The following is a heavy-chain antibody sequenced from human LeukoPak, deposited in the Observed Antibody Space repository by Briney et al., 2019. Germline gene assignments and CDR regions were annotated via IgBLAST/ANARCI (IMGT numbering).Heavy chain of an antibody. J-gene: IGHJ1*01. CDR2: IHYSGST. Sequence: SETLSLTCTVSGGSTSRYYWSWIRQPPGKSLEWIGYIHYSGSTTYNPSLKSRVTISIDTSKNHFSLNLRSVTAADTAVYYCARLPGIAAVWGQGTLVIVSS. CDR1: GGSTSRYY. CDR3: ARLPGIAAV. D-gene: IGHD6-13*01. V-gene: IGHV4-59*08.